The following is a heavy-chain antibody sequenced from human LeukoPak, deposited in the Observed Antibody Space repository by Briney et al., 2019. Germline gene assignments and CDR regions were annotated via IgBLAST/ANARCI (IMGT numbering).Heavy chain of an antibody. CDR1: GYTFIDYF. J-gene: IGHJ3*02. V-gene: IGHV1-2*02. D-gene: IGHD1-14*01. CDR3: ARAVSGTLGGAFDI. Sequence: ASVKVSCKASGYTFIDYFIHWMRQTPGQGLEWLGWINPNSGVTRYAQKSQGRVTLTRDTAAYMELSSLKYDDTAVYYCARAVSGTLGGAFDIWGQGTAVTVSS. CDR2: INPNSGVT.